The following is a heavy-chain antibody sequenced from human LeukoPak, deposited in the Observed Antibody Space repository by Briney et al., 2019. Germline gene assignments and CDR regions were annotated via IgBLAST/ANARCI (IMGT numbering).Heavy chain of an antibody. CDR3: ARTTVTTDY. V-gene: IGHV3-9*01. D-gene: IGHD4-17*01. CDR2: ISWNSGSI. CDR1: GFTFDDYA. J-gene: IGHJ4*02. Sequence: KPGGSLRLSCAASGFTFDDYAMHWVRQAPGKGLEWVSGISWNSGSIGYADSVKGRFTISRDNAKNSLYLQMNSLRAEDTAVYYCARTTVTTDYWGQGTLVTVSS.